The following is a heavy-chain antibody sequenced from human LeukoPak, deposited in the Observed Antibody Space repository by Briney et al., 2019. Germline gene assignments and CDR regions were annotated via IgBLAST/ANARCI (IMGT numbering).Heavy chain of an antibody. CDR3: ARVSVVTPHLDY. V-gene: IGHV3-33*01. J-gene: IGHJ4*02. CDR2: IWYDGSNK. D-gene: IGHD4-23*01. CDR1: GFTFSSYG. Sequence: GKSLRLSCAASGFTFSSYGMHWVRQAPGKGLEWVAVIWYDGSNKYYADSVKGRFTISRDNSKNTLYLQMNSLRAEDTAVYYCARVSVVTPHLDYWGQGTLVTVSS.